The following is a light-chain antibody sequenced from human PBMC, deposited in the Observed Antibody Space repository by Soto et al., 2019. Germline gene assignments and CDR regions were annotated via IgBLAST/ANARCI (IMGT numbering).Light chain of an antibody. J-gene: IGKJ1*01. Sequence: DIQMTQSPSSLSASVGDRVTLTCRASQGFSSYLAWYQQKPGKVPKLLIYATSTLQSGVPSRFSGSTSGTDFTLTISSLQPEDVANYYCQKYDGAPWTFGQGTKVDIK. CDR3: QKYDGAPWT. V-gene: IGKV1-27*01. CDR1: QGFSSY. CDR2: ATS.